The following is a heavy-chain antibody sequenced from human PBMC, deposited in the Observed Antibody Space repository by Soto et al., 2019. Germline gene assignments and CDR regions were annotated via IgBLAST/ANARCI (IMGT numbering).Heavy chain of an antibody. CDR2: ISYDGSNK. CDR1: GFTFSSYD. CDR3: AKDLALRFLEWLLDV. D-gene: IGHD3-3*01. Sequence: QVQLVESGGGVVQPGRSLRLSCAASGFTFSSYDMHWVRQAPGKGLEWVAVISYDGSNKYYADSVKGRFTISRDNSKXXXXXXXXXXXXXXTAIYYCAKDLALRFLEWLLDVWGQGTTVTVSS. V-gene: IGHV3-30*03. J-gene: IGHJ6*02.